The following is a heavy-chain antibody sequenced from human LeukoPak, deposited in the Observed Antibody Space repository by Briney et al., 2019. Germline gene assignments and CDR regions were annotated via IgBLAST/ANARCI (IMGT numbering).Heavy chain of an antibody. CDR2: FSSDGGSK. CDR3: VKTGYSSSWWDDNFDY. D-gene: IGHD6-13*01. Sequence: GGSLRLSCAASGSTFSTYAIHWVRQSPGKGLEWMADFSSDGGSKHYVDSVKGRFTISRDNSKNTLYLQMSSLRAEDTAVYYCVKTGYSSSWWDDNFDYWGQGTLVTVSS. J-gene: IGHJ4*02. V-gene: IGHV3-30*18. CDR1: GSTFSTYA.